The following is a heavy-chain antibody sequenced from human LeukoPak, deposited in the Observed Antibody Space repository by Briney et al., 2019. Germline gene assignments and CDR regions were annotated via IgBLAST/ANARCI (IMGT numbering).Heavy chain of an antibody. J-gene: IGHJ6*03. CDR1: GGSISSYY. CDR2: IYYSGST. Sequence: PSETLSLTCTVSGGSISSYYWNWTRQPPGKGLEWIGYIYYSGSTNYNPSLKSRVTISVDTSKNQFSLKLSSVTAADTAVYYCARARAPDYYYYYMDVWGKGTTVTVSS. CDR3: ARARAPDYYYYYMDV. V-gene: IGHV4-59*12.